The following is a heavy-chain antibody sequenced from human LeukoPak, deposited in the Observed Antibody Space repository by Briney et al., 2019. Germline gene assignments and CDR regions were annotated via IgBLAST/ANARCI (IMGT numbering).Heavy chain of an antibody. CDR2: IYNSGST. CDR1: GYSIGTDYH. V-gene: IGHV4-38-2*01. Sequence: SETLSLTCAVSGYSIGTDYHWGWIRQPPGKGLEWIGSIYNSGSTYYNPSLKSRTTISVDTSKNQFSLKLSSVTAADTAVYYCARNSSSSSPPERYNWFDPWGQGTLVTVSS. J-gene: IGHJ5*02. CDR3: ARNSSSSSPPERYNWFDP. D-gene: IGHD6-6*01.